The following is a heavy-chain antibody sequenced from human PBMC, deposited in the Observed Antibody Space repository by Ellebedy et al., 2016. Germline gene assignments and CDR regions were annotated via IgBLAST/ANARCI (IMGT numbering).Heavy chain of an antibody. Sequence: ASVKVSXKASGYIFSRYYMHWVRQAPGQGPEWMGWINLNTGAANYAQRFQGRVTMTRDTSISTAYMDLSSLRSDDTAVYYCARHSGSYPDYWGQGTLVTVSS. CDR3: ARHSGSYPDY. D-gene: IGHD1-26*01. J-gene: IGHJ4*02. CDR1: GYIFSRYY. CDR2: INLNTGAA. V-gene: IGHV1-2*02.